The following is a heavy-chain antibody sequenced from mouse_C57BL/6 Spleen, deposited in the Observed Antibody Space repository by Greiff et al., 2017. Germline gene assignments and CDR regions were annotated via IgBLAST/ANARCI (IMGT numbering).Heavy chain of an antibody. CDR3: ARPHPLWYFDV. V-gene: IGHV5-6*01. CDR1: GFTFSSYG. J-gene: IGHJ1*03. Sequence: EVMLVESGGDLVKPGGSLKLSCAASGFTFSSYGMSWVRQTPDKRLEWVATISSGGSYTYYPDSVKGRFTISRDKAKNTLYLQMSSLKSEDTAMYYCARPHPLWYFDVWGTGTTVTVSS. CDR2: ISSGGSYT.